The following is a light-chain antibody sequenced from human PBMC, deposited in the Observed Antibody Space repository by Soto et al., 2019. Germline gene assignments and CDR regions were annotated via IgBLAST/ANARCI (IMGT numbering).Light chain of an antibody. V-gene: IGLV1-40*01. J-gene: IGLJ1*01. CDR1: SSNIGAGYN. CDR3: QSYERSLSGFYV. Sequence: QSVLTQPPSVSGAPGQRVTISCTGSSSNIGAGYNVHWYQQLPGAAPKLLIYGNSNRPSGVPDRFSGSKSGTSASLAITGLQAEDEADYYCQSYERSLSGFYVFGTGTKLTVL. CDR2: GNS.